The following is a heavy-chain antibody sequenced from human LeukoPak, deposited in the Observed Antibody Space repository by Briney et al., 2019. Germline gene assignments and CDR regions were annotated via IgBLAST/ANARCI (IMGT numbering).Heavy chain of an antibody. Sequence: GGSLRLSCAASGFTFSSYAMTWVRQAPGKGLEWVSGISGRGSSTYYADSVKGRFTISRDNSKNTLYLQMNSLRAEDTAVYYCARDPGLAVAGIDYWGQGTLVTVSS. CDR2: ISGRGSST. D-gene: IGHD6-19*01. CDR1: GFTFSSYA. V-gene: IGHV3-23*01. J-gene: IGHJ4*02. CDR3: ARDPGLAVAGIDY.